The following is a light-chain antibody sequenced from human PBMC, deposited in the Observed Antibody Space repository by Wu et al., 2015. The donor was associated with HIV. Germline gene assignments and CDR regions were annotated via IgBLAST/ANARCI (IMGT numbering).Light chain of an antibody. Sequence: DIQMTQSPSSLSASVGDRVTITCRASQSISSYLNWYQQKPGKAPKLLIYAASSLQSGVPSRFSGSGSGTDFTLTISSLQPEDFATYYCQQSSSALITFGQGTRLDIK. V-gene: IGKV1-39*01. CDR3: QQSSSALIT. CDR1: QSISSY. CDR2: AAS. J-gene: IGKJ5*01.